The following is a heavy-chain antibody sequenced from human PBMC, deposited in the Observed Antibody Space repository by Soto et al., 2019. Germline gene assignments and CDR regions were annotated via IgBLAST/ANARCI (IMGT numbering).Heavy chain of an antibody. CDR1: GGSSSSYY. Sequence: PSDTLSHTCSVAGGSSSSYYWSWIRQPPGKGLEWIGYIYYSGSTNYNPSLKSRVTISVDTSKNQFSLKLSSVTASDTAVYYCARQSFFDILTGSPGGFDPWGQGTLVTVLL. CDR2: IYYSGST. J-gene: IGHJ5*02. D-gene: IGHD3-9*01. CDR3: ARQSFFDILTGSPGGFDP. V-gene: IGHV4-59*08.